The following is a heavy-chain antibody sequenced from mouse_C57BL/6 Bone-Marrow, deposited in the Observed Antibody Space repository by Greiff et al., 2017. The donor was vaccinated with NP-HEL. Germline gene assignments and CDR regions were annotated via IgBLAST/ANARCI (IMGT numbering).Heavy chain of an antibody. V-gene: IGHV1-5*01. CDR3: TTIYYGSSYWYFDV. D-gene: IGHD1-1*01. CDR1: GYTFTSYW. CDR2: IYPGNSDT. J-gene: IGHJ1*03. Sequence: EVQLQQSGTVLARPGASVKMSCKTSGYTFTSYWMHWVKQRPGQGLEWIGAIYPGNSDTSYNQKFKGKAKLTAVTSASTAYMELSSLTNEDSAVYYCTTIYYGSSYWYFDVWGTGTTVTVSS.